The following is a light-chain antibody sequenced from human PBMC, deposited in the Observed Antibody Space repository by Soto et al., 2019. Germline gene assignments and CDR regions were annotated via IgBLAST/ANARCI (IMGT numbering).Light chain of an antibody. CDR1: QSISSW. CDR2: DAS. Sequence: DIQMTQSPSTLSASVGDRVTITFRASQSISSWLAWYQQKPGKAPRLLMYDASSLDSGVPSRFSGSGSGTEFTLTISSLQPDDFATYYCQQYESYLSFGGGTKVDI. J-gene: IGKJ4*01. CDR3: QQYESYLS. V-gene: IGKV1-5*01.